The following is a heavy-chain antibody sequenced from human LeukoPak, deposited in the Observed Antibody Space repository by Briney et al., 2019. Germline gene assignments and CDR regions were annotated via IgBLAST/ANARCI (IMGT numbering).Heavy chain of an antibody. CDR1: GGSISSHY. J-gene: IGHJ5*02. Sequence: PSETLSLTCTVSGGSISSHYWSWIRQPPGKGLEWIGYIYYSGSTNYNPSLKSRVTISVDTSKNQFSLKLSSVTAADTAVYYCARGTTIFGVVPNWFDPWGQGTLVTVSS. V-gene: IGHV4-59*11. CDR2: IYYSGST. D-gene: IGHD3-3*01. CDR3: ARGTTIFGVVPNWFDP.